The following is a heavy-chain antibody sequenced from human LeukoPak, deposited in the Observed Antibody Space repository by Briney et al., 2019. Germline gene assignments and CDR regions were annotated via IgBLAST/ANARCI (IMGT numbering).Heavy chain of an antibody. D-gene: IGHD3-22*01. CDR1: GITLSNYG. Sequence: GGSLRLSCAVSGITLSNYGMSWVRQAPGKGLEWVAGISDTGGRTNYADSVKGRFTISRDNPKNTLYLQMNSLRVEDTAVYFCAKRGVVIRVILVGFHKEAYYFDSWGQGALVTVSS. CDR2: ISDTGGRT. CDR3: AKRGVVIRVILVGFHKEAYYFDS. V-gene: IGHV3-23*01. J-gene: IGHJ4*02.